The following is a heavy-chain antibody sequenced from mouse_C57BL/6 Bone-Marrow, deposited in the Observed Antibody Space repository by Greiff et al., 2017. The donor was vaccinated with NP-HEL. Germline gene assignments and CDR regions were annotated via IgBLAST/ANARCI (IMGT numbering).Heavy chain of an antibody. J-gene: IGHJ3*01. V-gene: IGHV5-17*01. CDR2: ISSGSSTI. CDR3: ARGKTYGAY. Sequence: EVHLVESGGGLVKPGGSLKLSCAASGFTFSDYGMHWVRQAPEKGLEWVAYISSGSSTIYYADTVKGRVTISRANAKNTLFLQMTRLRSEDTAMYYCARGKTYGAYWGQGTLVTVSA. D-gene: IGHD5-2*01. CDR1: GFTFSDYG.